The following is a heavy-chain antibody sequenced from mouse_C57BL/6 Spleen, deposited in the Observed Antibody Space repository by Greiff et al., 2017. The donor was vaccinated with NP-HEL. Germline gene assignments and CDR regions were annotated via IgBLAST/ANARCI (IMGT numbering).Heavy chain of an antibody. D-gene: IGHD3-1*01. J-gene: IGHJ2*01. CDR2: IYPGDGDT. CDR3: ARSGDKGY. V-gene: IGHV1-82*01. Sequence: VQLQQSGPELVKPGASVKISCKASGYAFSSSWMNWVKQRPGKGLEWIGRIYPGDGDTNYNGKFKGKATLTADKSSSTAYMQLSSLTSEDSAVYFCARSGDKGYWGQGTTLTVSS. CDR1: GYAFSSSW.